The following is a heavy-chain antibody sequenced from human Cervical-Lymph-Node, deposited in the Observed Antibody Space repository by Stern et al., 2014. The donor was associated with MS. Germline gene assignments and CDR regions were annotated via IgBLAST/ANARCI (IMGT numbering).Heavy chain of an antibody. CDR3: ARETYCDNWSGHLDY. CDR1: GFSLSTGGVG. CDR2: IYWGDDK. Sequence: QVTLKESGPTLVKPTQTLTLTCTFSGFSLSTGGVGVAWVRQPPGKALEWLALIYWGDDKRYNPSLKRRLTITEDTSKNHVVLTMTDMDPVDTGTYYCARETYCDNWSGHLDYWGQGTLVTVSS. J-gene: IGHJ4*02. V-gene: IGHV2-5*02. D-gene: IGHD3-3*01.